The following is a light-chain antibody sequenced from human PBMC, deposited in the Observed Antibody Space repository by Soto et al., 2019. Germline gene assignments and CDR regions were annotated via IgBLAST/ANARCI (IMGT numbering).Light chain of an antibody. J-gene: IGLJ3*02. V-gene: IGLV2-14*01. CDR1: SNDVGAYKY. CDR3: SSYTSSSTLWV. CDR2: EVT. Sequence: QSALTQPASVSGSPGQSITISCTGTSNDVGAYKYVSWYQQQPDKAPKLIIYEVTNRPSGVSNRFSGSKSGNTASLTISGLQAEDEADYYCSSYTSSSTLWVFGGGTKLTVL.